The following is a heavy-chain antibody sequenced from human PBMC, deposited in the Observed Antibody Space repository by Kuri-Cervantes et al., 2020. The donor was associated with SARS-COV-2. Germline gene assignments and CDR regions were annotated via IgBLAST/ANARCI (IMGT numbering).Heavy chain of an antibody. CDR3: ARDLGGVSGPFDY. CDR2: IYTGDKT. CDR1: GFTVSGNY. V-gene: IGHV3-53*01. J-gene: IGHJ4*02. D-gene: IGHD3-16*01. Sequence: GGSLRLSCAASGFTVSGNYMSWVRQAPEKGLEWLSVIYTGDKTYYADSVKGRFTISRDNSKSTVYLQMNSLRAEDTAVYYCARDLGGVSGPFDYWGQGTLVTVSS.